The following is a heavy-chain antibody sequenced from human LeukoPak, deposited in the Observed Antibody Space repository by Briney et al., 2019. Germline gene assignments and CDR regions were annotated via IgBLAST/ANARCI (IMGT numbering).Heavy chain of an antibody. J-gene: IGHJ5*02. CDR2: TKSDGSST. CDR3: ARDIGWGFDP. D-gene: IGHD2-2*03. V-gene: IGHV3-74*01. Sequence: GGSLRLSCAASGFPFSSYWMHWVRQAPGKGLVWVSHTKSDGSSTSYADSVKGRFTISRDNAKNTLYLQMNSLRAEDTAMYYCARDIGWGFDPWGQGTLVTVSS. CDR1: GFPFSSYW.